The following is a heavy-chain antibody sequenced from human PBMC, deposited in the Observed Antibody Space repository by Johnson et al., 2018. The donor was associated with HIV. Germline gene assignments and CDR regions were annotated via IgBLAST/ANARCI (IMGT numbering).Heavy chain of an antibody. CDR3: AKDRTSGSYSDDAFDI. CDR2: LGGSGGTT. CDR1: GFTFSSYA. J-gene: IGHJ3*02. Sequence: VQLVESGGGLLQPGGSLILSCAASGFTFSSYAMSWVRQAPGKGLEWVSTLGGSGGTTYYADSVKGRFTVSRDNSKNTLFLQMNSLRAEDTAVYYCAKDRTSGSYSDDAFDIWGQGTMVTVSS. D-gene: IGHD1-26*01. V-gene: IGHV3-23*04.